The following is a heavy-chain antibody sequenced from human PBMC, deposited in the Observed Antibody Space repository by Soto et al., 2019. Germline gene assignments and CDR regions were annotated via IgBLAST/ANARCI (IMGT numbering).Heavy chain of an antibody. CDR3: AKDQAYDSSGYGVY. CDR2: INPNRGGT. V-gene: IGHV1-2*02. Sequence: ASVKVFCKASGYSITGYYLDWVRQAPGHGLEWMGWINPNRGGTDYAQKFQGRFTISRDNSKNTLYLQMNSLRAEDTAVYYCAKDQAYDSSGYGVYWGQGTLVTVSS. CDR1: GYSITGYY. J-gene: IGHJ4*02. D-gene: IGHD3-22*01.